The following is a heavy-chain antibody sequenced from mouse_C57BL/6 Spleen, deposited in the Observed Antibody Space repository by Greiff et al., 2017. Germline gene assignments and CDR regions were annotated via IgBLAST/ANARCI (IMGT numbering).Heavy chain of an antibody. CDR2: IYPGDGDT. V-gene: IGHV1-80*01. D-gene: IGHD1-1*01. CDR1: GYAFSSYW. Sequence: VKLMESGAELVKPGASVKISCKASGYAFSSYWMNWVKQRPGKGLEWIGQIYPGDGDTNYNGKFKGKATLTADKSSSTAYMQLSSLTSEDSAVYFCARSPYYYGSSYWYCDVWGTGTTVTVSS. J-gene: IGHJ1*03. CDR3: ARSPYYYGSSYWYCDV.